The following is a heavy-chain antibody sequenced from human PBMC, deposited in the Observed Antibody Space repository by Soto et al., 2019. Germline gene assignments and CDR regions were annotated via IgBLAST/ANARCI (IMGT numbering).Heavy chain of an antibody. CDR3: AKGGSLWNDVLLFDY. Sequence: EVQLLESGGGLVQPGGSLRLSCAASGFTFTTYAMSWVRQAPGKGLEWVSAISGSGGGTYYADSVKGRFTISRDSSKNTLYLQMNSLRAEDTAVYYCAKGGSLWNDVLLFDYWGQGTLVTVSS. V-gene: IGHV3-23*01. CDR1: GFTFTTYA. D-gene: IGHD1-1*01. CDR2: ISGSGGGT. J-gene: IGHJ4*02.